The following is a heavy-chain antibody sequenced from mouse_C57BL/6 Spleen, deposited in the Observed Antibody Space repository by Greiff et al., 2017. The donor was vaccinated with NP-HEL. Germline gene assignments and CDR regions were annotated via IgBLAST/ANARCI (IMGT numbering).Heavy chain of an antibody. CDR1: GYTFTDYE. D-gene: IGHD1-3*01. V-gene: IGHV1-15*01. J-gene: IGHJ2*01. CDR2: IAPETGGT. CDR3: TRLKTEELFDY. Sequence: QVQLKESGAELVRPGASVTLSCKASGYTFTDYEMHWVKQTPVHGLEWIGAIAPETGGTAYNQKFKGKAILTADKSSSTAYMELRSLTSEDSAVYYCTRLKTEELFDYWGQGTTLTVSS.